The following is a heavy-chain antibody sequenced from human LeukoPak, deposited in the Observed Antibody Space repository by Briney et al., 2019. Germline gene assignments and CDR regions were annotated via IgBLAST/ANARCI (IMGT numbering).Heavy chain of an antibody. J-gene: IGHJ4*02. CDR2: FDPEDGET. V-gene: IGHV1-24*01. CDR3: ATGRGGYYYDSSGYPTY. D-gene: IGHD3-22*01. CDR1: GYTLTELS. Sequence: GASVEVSCKVSGYTLTELSMHWVRQAPGKGLEWMGGFDPEDGETIYAQKFQGRVTMTEDTSTDTAYMELSSLRSEDTAVYYCATGRGGYYYDSSGYPTYWGQGTLVTVSS.